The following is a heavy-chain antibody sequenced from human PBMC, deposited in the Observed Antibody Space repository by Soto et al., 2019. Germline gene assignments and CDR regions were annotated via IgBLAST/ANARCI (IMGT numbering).Heavy chain of an antibody. D-gene: IGHD3-22*01. J-gene: IGHJ2*01. CDR2: IIPIFGTA. V-gene: IGHV1-69*13. CDR1: GGTFSSYA. Sequence: SVKVSCKASGGTFSSYAISWVRQAPGQGLEWMGGIIPIFGTANYAQKFQGRVTITADESTSTAYMELSSLRSEDTAVYYCARWRESNYYDSSGYDYWYCDLWGRGTLVTVSS. CDR3: ARWRESNYYDSSGYDYWYCDL.